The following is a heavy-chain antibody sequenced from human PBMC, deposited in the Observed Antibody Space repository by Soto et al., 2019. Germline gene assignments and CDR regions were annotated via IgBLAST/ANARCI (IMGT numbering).Heavy chain of an antibody. CDR2: INYSGST. CDR3: AKTGFWSDYRVADY. D-gene: IGHD3-3*01. CDR1: DGSISSRSSY. V-gene: IGHV4-39*01. Sequence: HPQLQESGPGLVKPSETLSLTCTVSDGSISSRSSYWGWIRQPPGKGLEWIGSINYSGSTYYNPSLKSRITISVDTSKNQFSLKLSSVTAADTAVYFCAKTGFWSDYRVADYWGQGTLVTVSS. J-gene: IGHJ4*02.